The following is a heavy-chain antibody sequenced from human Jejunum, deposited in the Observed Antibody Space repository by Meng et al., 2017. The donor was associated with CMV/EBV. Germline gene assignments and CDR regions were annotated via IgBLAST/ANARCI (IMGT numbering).Heavy chain of an antibody. CDR1: GSILIGDRD. V-gene: IGHV4-30-4*01. J-gene: IGHJ5*02. D-gene: IGHD6-25*01. CDR2: VSSSGPT. CDR3: VLMIPADTNYLDP. Sequence: GSILIGDRDLPWIPQSAWQSLECIGDVSSSGPTSYNRSLESRLTISVDTSKNQFSLKLASVIAADTAVYYCVLMIPADTNYLDPWGQGTLVTVSS.